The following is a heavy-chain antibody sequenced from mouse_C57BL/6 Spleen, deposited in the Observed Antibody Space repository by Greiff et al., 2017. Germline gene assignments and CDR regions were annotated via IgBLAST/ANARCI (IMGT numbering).Heavy chain of an antibody. CDR1: GFTFSSYA. D-gene: IGHD4-1*01. V-gene: IGHV5-4*03. Sequence: EVKVVESGGGLVKPGGSLKLSCAASGFTFSSYAMSWVRQTPEKRLEWVATISDGGSYTYYPDNVKGRFTISRDNAKNNLYLQMSHLKSEDTAMYYCARGEDLGRGFAYWGQGTLVTVSA. CDR2: ISDGGSYT. CDR3: ARGEDLGRGFAY. J-gene: IGHJ3*01.